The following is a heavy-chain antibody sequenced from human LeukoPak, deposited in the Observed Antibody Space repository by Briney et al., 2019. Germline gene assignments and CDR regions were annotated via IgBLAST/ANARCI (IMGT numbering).Heavy chain of an antibody. CDR3: TGEPNYDFWSGYPPFDY. Sequence: PGGSLRLSCAASGFTFSNAWMSWVRQAPGKGLEWVGRIKSKTDGGTTDYAAPVKGRFTISRDDSKNTLYLQMNSLKTEDTAVYYCTGEPNYDFWSGYPPFDYWGQGTLVTVSS. V-gene: IGHV3-15*01. CDR2: IKSKTDGGTT. J-gene: IGHJ4*02. D-gene: IGHD3-3*01. CDR1: GFTFSNAW.